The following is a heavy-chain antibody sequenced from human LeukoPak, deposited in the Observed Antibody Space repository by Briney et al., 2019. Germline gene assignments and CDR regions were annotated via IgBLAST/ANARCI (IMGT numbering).Heavy chain of an antibody. D-gene: IGHD3-3*01. CDR3: ASSPQGTYYDFWSGYYSYYFDY. V-gene: IGHV4-34*01. Sequence: SETLSLTCAVYGGSFSGYYWSWIRQPPGKGLEWIGEINHSGSTNYNPSLKSRVSISVDTSKNQFSLRLSSVTAADTAVYYCASSPQGTYYDFWSGYYSYYFDYWGQGTLVTVSS. CDR2: INHSGST. CDR1: GGSFSGYY. J-gene: IGHJ4*02.